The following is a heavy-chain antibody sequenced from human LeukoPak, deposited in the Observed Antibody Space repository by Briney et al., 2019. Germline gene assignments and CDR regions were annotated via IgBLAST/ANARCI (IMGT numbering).Heavy chain of an antibody. CDR1: GFTFSTYW. Sequence: PGGSLRLSCAASGFTFSTYWMSWVRQAPGKGLEWVANIKQDGSEKYYLDSVKGRFTISRDNAKNSLYLQMNSLGAEDTAVYFCTREAAAGIGYWGQGTLVTVSS. CDR2: IKQDGSEK. J-gene: IGHJ4*02. D-gene: IGHD6-13*01. V-gene: IGHV3-7*01. CDR3: TREAAAGIGY.